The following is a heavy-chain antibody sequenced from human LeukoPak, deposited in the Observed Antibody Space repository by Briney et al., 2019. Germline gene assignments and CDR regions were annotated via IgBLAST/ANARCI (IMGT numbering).Heavy chain of an antibody. CDR3: ARAELRYFDWAHDAFDI. CDR2: IYYSGST. D-gene: IGHD3-9*01. V-gene: IGHV4-59*01. CDR1: GGSISSYY. J-gene: IGHJ3*02. Sequence: SETLSLTCTVSGGSISSYYWSWIRQPPGKGLEWIGYIYYSGSTNYNPSLKSRVTISVDTSKNQFSLKLSSVTAADTAVYYRARAELRYFDWAHDAFDIWGQGTMVTVSS.